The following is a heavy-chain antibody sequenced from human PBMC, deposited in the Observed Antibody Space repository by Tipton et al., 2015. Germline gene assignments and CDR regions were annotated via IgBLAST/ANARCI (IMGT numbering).Heavy chain of an antibody. J-gene: IGHJ4*02. Sequence: SLRLSCVASGFIFNNFAMSWVRQAPGKGLEWVSAISSSGDRTNYADSVKDRFTISRDNSKNTLFLQMHSLRAEDMAVYYCVNGGLYSSGPEDKTYWGRGPLVTVSS. CDR2: ISSSGDRT. D-gene: IGHD6-19*01. CDR1: GFIFNNFA. CDR3: VNGGLYSSGPEDKTY. V-gene: IGHV3-23*01.